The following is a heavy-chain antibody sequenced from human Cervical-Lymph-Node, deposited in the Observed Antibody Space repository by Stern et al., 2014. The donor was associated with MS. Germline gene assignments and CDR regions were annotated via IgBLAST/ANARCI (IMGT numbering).Heavy chain of an antibody. CDR3: ARDALTILGTDS. Sequence: QLQLQESGPGLVKPSETLSLTCTVSGGSVSNGLYYWSWIRQPPGKGLEWIGCMSQSGSANYNPSLKSRVTISVDTSKNQFSLNLSSLTAADTAVYYCARDALTILGTDSWGQGTLVTVSS. CDR1: GGSVSNGLYY. V-gene: IGHV4-61*01. D-gene: IGHD3-3*01. J-gene: IGHJ4*02. CDR2: MSQSGSA.